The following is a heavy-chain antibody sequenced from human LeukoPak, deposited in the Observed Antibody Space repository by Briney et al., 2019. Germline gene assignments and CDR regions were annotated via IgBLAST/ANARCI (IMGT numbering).Heavy chain of an antibody. V-gene: IGHV3-48*03. CDR3: ARDPASIDSSGYSYGY. CDR1: GFTFSSYE. D-gene: IGHD3-22*01. J-gene: IGHJ4*02. Sequence: GGSLRLSCAASGFTFSSYEMNWVRQAPGKGLEWVSYISSGGSAIYYVDSVKGRFTVSRDNTRNSLYLQMNSLRAEDTAVYYCARDPASIDSSGYSYGYWGQGTLVTVSS. CDR2: ISSGGSAI.